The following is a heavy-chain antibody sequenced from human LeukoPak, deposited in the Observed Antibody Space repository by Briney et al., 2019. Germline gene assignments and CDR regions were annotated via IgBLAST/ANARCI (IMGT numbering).Heavy chain of an antibody. Sequence: GGSLRLSCTASGFTFSSSSMSWVRQAPGKGLEWVSVISGSGGSTDYADSVKGRFTISRDNSKNTLYLQINSLRAEDTAVYYCAKGSGWYVWGQGTLVTVSS. D-gene: IGHD6-19*01. J-gene: IGHJ4*02. CDR3: AKGSGWYV. V-gene: IGHV3-23*01. CDR1: GFTFSSSS. CDR2: ISGSGGST.